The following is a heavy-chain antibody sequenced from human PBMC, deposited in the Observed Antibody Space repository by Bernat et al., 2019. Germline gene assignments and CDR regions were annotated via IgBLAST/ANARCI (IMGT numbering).Heavy chain of an antibody. Sequence: QVQLQQWGAGLLKPSETLSLTCAVYGGSFSGYYWSWIRQPPGKGLEWIGEINHSGSTNYNPSLKSRVTISVDTSKNQFSLKLSSVTAADTAVYYCARGGSYCSGGSCYSETFDYWGQGTLVTVSS. CDR2: INHSGST. D-gene: IGHD2-15*01. CDR1: GGSFSGYY. CDR3: ARGGSYCSGGSCYSETFDY. V-gene: IGHV4-34*01. J-gene: IGHJ4*02.